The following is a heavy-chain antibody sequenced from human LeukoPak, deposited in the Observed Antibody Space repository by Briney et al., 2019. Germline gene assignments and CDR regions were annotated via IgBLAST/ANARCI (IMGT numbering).Heavy chain of an antibody. V-gene: IGHV3-74*03. J-gene: IGHJ5*02. CDR3: VRDTGGNRFDP. CDR2: INSDGKST. D-gene: IGHD1-1*01. Sequence: PGGSLRLSCAASGFTFSSYWMHWVRQPPGQGLVWVSRINSDGKSTTYAGFVKGRFTISRDNAKNTLYLQMNSPRAEDTAVYYCVRDTGGNRFDPWGQGTLVIVSS. CDR1: GFTFSSYW.